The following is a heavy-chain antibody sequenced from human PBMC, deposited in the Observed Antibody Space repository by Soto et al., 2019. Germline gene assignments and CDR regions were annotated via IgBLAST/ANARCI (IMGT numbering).Heavy chain of an antibody. Sequence: PGGSLRLSCAASGFTFSSYGIHFFRHAPGKGLEWVAVIWYDGSNKYYADSVKGRFTISRDNSKNTLYLQMNSLRAEDTAVYYCARGGGLRLAPYFDYWGQGTLVTVSS. J-gene: IGHJ4*02. CDR2: IWYDGSNK. D-gene: IGHD5-12*01. CDR1: GFTFSSYG. V-gene: IGHV3-33*01. CDR3: ARGGGLRLAPYFDY.